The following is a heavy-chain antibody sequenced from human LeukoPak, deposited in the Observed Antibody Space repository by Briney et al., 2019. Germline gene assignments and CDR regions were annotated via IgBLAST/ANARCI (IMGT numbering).Heavy chain of an antibody. Sequence: GGSLRLSCTASGFTFSNYWMSWVRQAPGKGLEWVANIKEDGSEKKYVDSVKGRFTISRDNAKKSLYLQMNSLRAEDTAVYYCAKLAGYYYDSSGYSGYWGQGTLVTVSS. D-gene: IGHD3-22*01. J-gene: IGHJ4*02. V-gene: IGHV3-7*03. CDR1: GFTFSNYW. CDR3: AKLAGYYYDSSGYSGY. CDR2: IKEDGSEK.